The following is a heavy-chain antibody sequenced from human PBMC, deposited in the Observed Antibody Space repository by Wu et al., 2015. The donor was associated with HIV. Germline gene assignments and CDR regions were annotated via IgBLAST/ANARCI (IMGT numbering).Heavy chain of an antibody. V-gene: IGHV1-2*02. J-gene: IGHJ5*02. Sequence: QVQLVQSGAEVRKPGASVKVSCKASGYSFTTYYLNWVRQAPGQGLEWMGWINPNSGGTNYAQKFQGRVTMTRDTSISTAYMELSRLRSDDTAVYYCAREFGSPRWFDPWGQGTLVTVSS. CDR3: AREFGSPRWFDP. CDR1: GYSFTTYY. D-gene: IGHD1-26*01. CDR2: INPNSGGT.